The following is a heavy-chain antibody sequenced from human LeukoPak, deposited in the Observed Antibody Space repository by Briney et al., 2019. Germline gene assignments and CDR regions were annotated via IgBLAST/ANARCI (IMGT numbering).Heavy chain of an antibody. CDR2: VSYDGTNK. D-gene: IGHD3-22*01. J-gene: IGHJ4*02. Sequence: PGGSLRLSCAASGFTFSTYWMSWVRQAPGKGLEWVAVVSYDGTNKYYADFVKGRFTISRDNSKNTLYLQVNSLRAEDTALYYCAKRALTFDYDSTFDYWGQGALVTVSS. CDR1: GFTFSTYW. V-gene: IGHV3-30*18. CDR3: AKRALTFDYDSTFDY.